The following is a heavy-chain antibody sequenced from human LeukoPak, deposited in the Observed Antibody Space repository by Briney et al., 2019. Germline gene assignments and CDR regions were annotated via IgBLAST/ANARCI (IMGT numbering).Heavy chain of an antibody. CDR2: ISYDGSNK. D-gene: IGHD6-13*01. V-gene: IGHV3-30*03. CDR1: GFTFSIYA. CDR3: AGEFIGSWYWDS. J-gene: IGHJ4*02. Sequence: PGGSLRLSCAASGFTFSIYAMHWVRQAPGKGLEWVALISYDGSNKYYADSVKGRFTISRDNTKNSLYLQMNSLRAEDTAVYLCAGEFIGSWYWDSWGQGTLVTVSS.